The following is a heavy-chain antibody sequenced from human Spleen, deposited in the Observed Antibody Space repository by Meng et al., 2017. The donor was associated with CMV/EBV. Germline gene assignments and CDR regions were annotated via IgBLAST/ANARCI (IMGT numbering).Heavy chain of an antibody. CDR3: ARGNPSNWNDADFDY. CDR1: GYTFTGYY. V-gene: IGHV1-8*02. Sequence: ASVKVSCKASGYTFTGYYMHWVRQAPGQGLEWMGWMDPNSGNTGYAQKFQGRVTMTRNTSLRTAYMDLSGLRSEDTAVYFCARGNPSNWNDADFDYWGQGTLVTVSS. CDR2: MDPNSGNT. D-gene: IGHD1-1*01. J-gene: IGHJ4*02.